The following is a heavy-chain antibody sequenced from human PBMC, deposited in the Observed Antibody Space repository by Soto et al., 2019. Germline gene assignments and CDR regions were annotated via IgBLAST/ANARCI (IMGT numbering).Heavy chain of an antibody. J-gene: IGHJ3*02. CDR2: IKSKTEGGTT. V-gene: IGHV3-15*01. Sequence: GGSLRLSCAASGFTFSKAWMSLVRQAPGKGLEWVGRIKSKTEGGTTDYAAPVKGRFTISRDDSKNTQYLQMNSLKTEDTAVYYCTTDSYMLVVVGDAFDIWGQGTMVTVSS. D-gene: IGHD3-22*01. CDR3: TTDSYMLVVVGDAFDI. CDR1: GFTFSKAW.